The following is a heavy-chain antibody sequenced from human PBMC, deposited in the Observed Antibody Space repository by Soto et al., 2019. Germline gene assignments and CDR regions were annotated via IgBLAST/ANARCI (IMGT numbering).Heavy chain of an antibody. CDR2: IVPMFGTT. J-gene: IGHJ3*01. V-gene: IGHV1-69*01. CDR1: GDTFNSYG. D-gene: IGHD6-13*01. CDR3: ARDLADVHLWDAFDV. Sequence: QVQLVQSGPELKKPGSSVKVSCNAPGDTFNSYGISWGRQAPGQGLGWMGGIVPMFGTTNLALKFEDRVTIIADELTTTVYMEIRGLTSEDTAVYYCARDLADVHLWDAFDVWGHGTRVTVSS.